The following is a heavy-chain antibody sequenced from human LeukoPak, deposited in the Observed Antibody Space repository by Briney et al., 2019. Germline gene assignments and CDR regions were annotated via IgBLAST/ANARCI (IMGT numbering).Heavy chain of an antibody. CDR2: IYYSGST. CDR1: GGSISSSSYY. D-gene: IGHD3-3*01. Sequence: PSETLSLSCTVSGGSISSSSYYWGWIRQPPGKGLEWIGSIYYSGSTYYNPSLKSRVTISVDTSKNQFSLKLSSVTAADTAVYYCASQYYDFWSGYPQVGFDYWGQGTLVTVSS. CDR3: ASQYYDFWSGYPQVGFDY. J-gene: IGHJ4*02. V-gene: IGHV4-39*01.